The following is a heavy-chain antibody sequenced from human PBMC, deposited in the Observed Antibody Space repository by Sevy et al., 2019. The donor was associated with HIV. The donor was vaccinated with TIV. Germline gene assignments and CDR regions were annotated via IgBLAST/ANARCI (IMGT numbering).Heavy chain of an antibody. J-gene: IGHJ6*02. D-gene: IGHD3-10*01. CDR1: GFTFSSYW. V-gene: IGHV3-74*01. CDR2: INSDGSSK. Sequence: GGSLRLSCAASGFTFSSYWMHWVRQAPGKGLVWVSRINSDGSSKSYADSVKGQFTISRDNANNTLYLQMNILRAEDAAVSDCAGDGRVLLLWFRGLSYYYYGMDVWGQGTTVTVSS. CDR3: AGDGRVLLLWFRGLSYYYYGMDV.